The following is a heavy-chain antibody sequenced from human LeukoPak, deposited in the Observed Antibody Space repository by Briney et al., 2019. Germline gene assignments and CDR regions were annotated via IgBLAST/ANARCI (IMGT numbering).Heavy chain of an antibody. CDR3: ARDWNYDSSGSNWFDP. CDR2: IYHSGST. D-gene: IGHD3-22*01. V-gene: IGHV4-38-2*02. J-gene: IGHJ5*02. Sequence: SETLSLTCSVSGYAISSGYFWGWIRQPPGKGLEWIGTIYHSGSTYYNPSLKSRVTISVDTSKNQFSLKLSSVTAADTAVYYCARDWNYDSSGSNWFDPWGQGTLVTVSS. CDR1: GYAISSGYF.